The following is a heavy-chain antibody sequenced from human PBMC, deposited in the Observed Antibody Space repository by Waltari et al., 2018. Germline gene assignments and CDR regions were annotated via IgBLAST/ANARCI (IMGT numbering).Heavy chain of an antibody. CDR3: ARGGLYGQQLLESAFEI. CDR2: IIPMFGTA. V-gene: IGHV1-69*05. D-gene: IGHD6-13*01. J-gene: IGHJ3*02. CDR1: GGPFSTYA. Sequence: QVQLVQSGAEVKKPGSSVKVSCKASGGPFSTYAITWGRQAPGQGLEWMGGIIPMFGTANYAQKFQERVSITTDGSMTTAYMELSSLTSEDTAVYYCARGGLYGQQLLESAFEIWGQGTQVTVSS.